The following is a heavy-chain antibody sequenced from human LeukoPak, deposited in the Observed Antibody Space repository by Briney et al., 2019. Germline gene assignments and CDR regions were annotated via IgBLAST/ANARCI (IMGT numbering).Heavy chain of an antibody. J-gene: IGHJ1*01. Sequence: GGSLRLSCAASGFTFSSYAMHWVRQAPGKGLEWVAVISYDGSNKYYADSVKGRFTISRDNSKNTLYLQMNSLRAEDTAVYYCARSRHSSSWYWVQHWGQGTLVTVSS. CDR1: GFTFSSYA. CDR3: ARSRHSSSWYWVQH. V-gene: IGHV3-30-3*01. D-gene: IGHD6-13*01. CDR2: ISYDGSNK.